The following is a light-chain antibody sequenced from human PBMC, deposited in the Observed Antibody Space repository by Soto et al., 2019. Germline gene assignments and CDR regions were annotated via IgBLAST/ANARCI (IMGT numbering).Light chain of an antibody. CDR3: QQLNSYPST. CDR1: QGLSSD. J-gene: IGKJ5*01. CDR2: AAS. V-gene: IGKV1-9*01. Sequence: DIQLTQSPSFLSASVGDRVTITCRASQGLSSDLAWYQQKPGKAPKLLIYAASTLQSGVPSRFSGSGSGTEFTLTISSLQPEDCATFYCQQLNSYPSTFGQGTRLEIK.